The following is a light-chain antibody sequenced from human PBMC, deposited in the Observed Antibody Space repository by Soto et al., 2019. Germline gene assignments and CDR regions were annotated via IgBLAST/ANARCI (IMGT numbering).Light chain of an antibody. CDR2: DAF. V-gene: IGKV3-11*01. J-gene: IGKJ4*01. Sequence: EIVLTQSPATLPLSPGERATLSCRASQSVSSYLAWYQQKPGQAPRLLIYDAFHRAPGIPARFSGSGFGTDFTLTSSSLVSEDCAVYYCQERSNVVTFGGGTKVEI. CDR3: QERSNVVT. CDR1: QSVSSY.